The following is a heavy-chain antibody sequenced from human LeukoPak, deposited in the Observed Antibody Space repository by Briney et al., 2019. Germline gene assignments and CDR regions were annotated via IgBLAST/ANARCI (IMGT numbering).Heavy chain of an antibody. V-gene: IGHV3-7*01. Sequence: GGSLRLSCAAYGFTFSSYWMSWVRQAPGKGLEWVANIKQDGSEKYYVDSVKGRFTISRDNAKNSLYLQMNSLRAEDTAVYYCARHPLSSGWYGEFYFDYWGQGTLVTVSS. CDR3: ARHPLSSGWYGEFYFDY. CDR2: IKQDGSEK. CDR1: GFTFSSYW. D-gene: IGHD6-19*01. J-gene: IGHJ4*02.